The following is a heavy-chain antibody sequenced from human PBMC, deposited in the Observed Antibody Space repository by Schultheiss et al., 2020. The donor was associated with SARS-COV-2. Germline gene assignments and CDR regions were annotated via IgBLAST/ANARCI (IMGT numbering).Heavy chain of an antibody. CDR3: TTEVTTNY. CDR1: GFTFSSYD. J-gene: IGHJ4*02. CDR2: IGTAGDT. V-gene: IGHV3-13*01. D-gene: IGHD4-11*01. Sequence: GGSLRLSCAASGFTFSSYDMHWVRQATGKGLEWVSAIGTAGDTYYPGSVKGRFTISRDNSKNTLYLQMNSLRAEDTAVYYCTTEVTTNYWGQGTLVTVSS.